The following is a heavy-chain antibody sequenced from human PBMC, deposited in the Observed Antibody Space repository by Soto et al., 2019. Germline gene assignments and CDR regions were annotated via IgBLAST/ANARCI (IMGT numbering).Heavy chain of an antibody. Sequence: PSETLSLTCTVSGGTISSWYWSWIRQPPGKGLEWIGYIYYSGSTNCNPSLKSRVTISVDTSKNQFSLKLSSVTAADTAVYYCAGTRGYCSGGSCPTVVDYWGQGTLVTVSS. CDR2: IYYSGST. CDR3: AGTRGYCSGGSCPTVVDY. D-gene: IGHD2-15*01. CDR1: GGTISSWY. J-gene: IGHJ4*02. V-gene: IGHV4-59*01.